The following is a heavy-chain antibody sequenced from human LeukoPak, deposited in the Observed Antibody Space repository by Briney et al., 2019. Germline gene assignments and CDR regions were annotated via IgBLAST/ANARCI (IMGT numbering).Heavy chain of an antibody. Sequence: GRSLRLSCAASGFTFSSYAMHWVRQAPGKGLEWVAVISYDGSNKYYADSVKGRFTISRDNSKNTLYLQMNSLRAEDTAVYYCARDHRSVAAAESGYYPRFDYWGQGTLVTVSS. CDR1: GFTFSSYA. CDR3: ARDHRSVAAAESGYYPRFDY. D-gene: IGHD3-22*01. CDR2: ISYDGSNK. J-gene: IGHJ4*02. V-gene: IGHV3-30-3*01.